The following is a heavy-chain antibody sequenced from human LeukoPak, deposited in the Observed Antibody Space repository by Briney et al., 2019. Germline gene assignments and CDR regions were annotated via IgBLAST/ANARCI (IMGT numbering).Heavy chain of an antibody. CDR3: AKTIDYYLVASYFDY. V-gene: IGHV3-23*01. CDR1: GFTFSSYA. Sequence: GGSLRLSCAASGFTFSSYAMSWVRQAPGKGLEWVSAISSSGGSTYYADSVKGRFTISRDNSKNTLYLQMNSLRAEDTAVYYCAKTIDYYLVASYFDYWGQGTLVTVSS. CDR2: ISSSGGST. J-gene: IGHJ4*02. D-gene: IGHD2/OR15-2a*01.